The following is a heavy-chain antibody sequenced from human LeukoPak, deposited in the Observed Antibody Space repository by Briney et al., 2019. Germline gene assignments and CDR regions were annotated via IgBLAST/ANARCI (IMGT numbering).Heavy chain of an antibody. CDR3: ARDLHGYSSSWWVDY. Sequence: GGSLRLSCAASGFTFSSYGMHWVRQAPGKGLEWVAVIWYDGSNKYYADSVKGRFTISRDNSKNTLYLQMNSLRAEDTAVYYCARDLHGYSSSWWVDYWGQGPLVTVSS. CDR2: IWYDGSNK. J-gene: IGHJ4*02. CDR1: GFTFSSYG. D-gene: IGHD6-13*01. V-gene: IGHV3-33*01.